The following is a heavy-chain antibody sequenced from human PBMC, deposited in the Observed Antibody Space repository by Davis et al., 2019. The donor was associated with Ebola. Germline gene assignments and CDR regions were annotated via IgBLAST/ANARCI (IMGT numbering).Heavy chain of an antibody. V-gene: IGHV3-23*01. CDR1: GFIFSGYA. Sequence: PGGSLRLSCAASGFIFSGYAMSWVRQAPGKALEWVSSISVRSITYHADSVKGRFTISRDNSKNTLYLQMNSLRAKDTAVYYCAKVHPPTTVTTGWFDPWGQGTLVTVSS. D-gene: IGHD4-17*01. J-gene: IGHJ5*02. CDR2: ISVRSIT. CDR3: AKVHPPTTVTTGWFDP.